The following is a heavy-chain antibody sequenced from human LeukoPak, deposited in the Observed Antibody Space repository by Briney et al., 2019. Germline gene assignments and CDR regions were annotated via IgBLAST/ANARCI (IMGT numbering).Heavy chain of an antibody. CDR3: AREWSWFGDHEGYFDY. D-gene: IGHD3-10*01. CDR1: GYTCTGYY. J-gene: IGHJ4*02. Sequence: ASVKVSCKASGYTCTGYYMHWVRQAPGQGLEWMGWINPNSGGTNYAQKFQGRVTMTRDTSISTAYMELSRLRSDDTAVYYCAREWSWFGDHEGYFDYWGQGTLVTVSS. V-gene: IGHV1-2*02. CDR2: INPNSGGT.